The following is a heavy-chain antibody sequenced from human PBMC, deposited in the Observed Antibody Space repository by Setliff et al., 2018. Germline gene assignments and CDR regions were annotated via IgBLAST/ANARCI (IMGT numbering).Heavy chain of an antibody. CDR1: GGAFSTSA. J-gene: IGHJ4*02. CDR3: ARATRNNFDY. Sequence: ASVKVSCKVSGGAFSTSAISWVRQAPGQGLEWMGWISTYNGDTDYAQKLQDRLTMTTDTSTSTAYMELSSLRSEDTAVYYCARATRNNFDYWGQGTLVTVSS. V-gene: IGHV1-18*01. CDR2: ISTYNGDT.